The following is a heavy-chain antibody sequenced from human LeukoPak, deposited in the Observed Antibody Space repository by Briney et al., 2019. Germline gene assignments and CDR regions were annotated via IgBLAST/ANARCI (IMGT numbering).Heavy chain of an antibody. J-gene: IGHJ4*02. CDR3: ARGRKYYDYVWGSYPISDY. D-gene: IGHD3-16*01. CDR1: GFTVSSNY. CDR2: IYSGGST. Sequence: PGGSLRLSCAASGFTVSSNYMSWVRQAPGKGLEWVSVIYSGGSTYYADSVKGRFTISRDNSKNTLYLQMNSLRAEDTAVYYCARGRKYYDYVWGSYPISDYRGQGTLVTVSS. V-gene: IGHV3-66*01.